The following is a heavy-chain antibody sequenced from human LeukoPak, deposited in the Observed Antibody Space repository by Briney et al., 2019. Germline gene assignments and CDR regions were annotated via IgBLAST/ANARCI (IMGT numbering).Heavy chain of an antibody. CDR2: ISSSSSYI. D-gene: IGHD5-18*01. J-gene: IGHJ4*02. CDR3: ARGGTAMPFDY. Sequence: GGSLRLSCAASGFTSSSYSVNWVRQAPGKGLEWVSSISSSSSYIYYADSVKGRFTISRDNAKNSLYLQMNSLRAEDTAVYYCARGGTAMPFDYWGQGTLVTVSS. CDR1: GFTSSSYS. V-gene: IGHV3-21*01.